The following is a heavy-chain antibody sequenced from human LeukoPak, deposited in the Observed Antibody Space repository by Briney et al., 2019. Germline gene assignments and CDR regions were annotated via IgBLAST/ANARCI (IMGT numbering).Heavy chain of an antibody. J-gene: IGHJ4*01. D-gene: IGHD5-18*01. Sequence: GGSLTLSCPASGFTFSTYAMSWVRQPPGKGREWVAAIGGGGTSTYFADSVKGRFTISRDNSKNTLYLQMNSLRAEDTAVYYCAKVRGGGHSYGYDYWGQGTLVTVSS. CDR3: AKVRGGGHSYGYDY. CDR2: IGGGGTST. CDR1: GFTFSTYA. V-gene: IGHV3-23*01.